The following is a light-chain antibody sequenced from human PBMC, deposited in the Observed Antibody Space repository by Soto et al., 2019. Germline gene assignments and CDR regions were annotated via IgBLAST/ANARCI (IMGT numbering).Light chain of an antibody. CDR2: GAS. CDR1: QSVSSSY. CDR3: QPEGSSPRVT. V-gene: IGKV3-20*01. Sequence: EIVLTQSPGTLSLSPGERATLSCRASQSVSSSYLAWYQQKPGQAPRLLIYGASSRATGIPERFSGSGSGTDFTLTISRQAPEDHAVYYCQPEGSSPRVTFGGGTKVELK. J-gene: IGKJ4*02.